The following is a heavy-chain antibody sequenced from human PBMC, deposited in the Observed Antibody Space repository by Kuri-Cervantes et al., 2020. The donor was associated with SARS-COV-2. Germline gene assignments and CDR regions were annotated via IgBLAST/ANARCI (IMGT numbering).Heavy chain of an antibody. J-gene: IGHJ4*02. CDR3: ARVGPLSGWYPTRYLDS. D-gene: IGHD6-19*01. V-gene: IGHV3-7*01. CDR1: GFTFDDYG. CDR2: IRQDGGDT. Sequence: ETLSLTCAASGFTFDDYGMSWVRQAPGKGLEWVAYIRQDGGDTYYEDSVKGRFTISRDDAKNSVYLQMNNMRVEDTAVFYCARVGPLSGWYPTRYLDSWGQGTPVTVSS.